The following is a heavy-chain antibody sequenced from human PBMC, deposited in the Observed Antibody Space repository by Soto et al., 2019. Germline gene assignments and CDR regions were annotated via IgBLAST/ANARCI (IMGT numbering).Heavy chain of an antibody. Sequence: QVQMVESGGGVVQPGGSLRLSCAASGFTVSRHGMHWVRQAPGKGLEWVAVIWYDGSNRYYADSVKGRFTISKDNSKNTLYLEMNTLRPEDTAIYYCAATTWNFHFPYWGQGTQVTVSS. J-gene: IGHJ4*02. CDR2: IWYDGSNR. V-gene: IGHV3-33*01. D-gene: IGHD1-7*01. CDR1: GFTVSRHG. CDR3: AATTWNFHFPY.